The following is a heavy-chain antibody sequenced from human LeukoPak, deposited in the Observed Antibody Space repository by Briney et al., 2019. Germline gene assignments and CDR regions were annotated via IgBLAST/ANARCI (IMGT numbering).Heavy chain of an antibody. V-gene: IGHV4-34*01. Sequence: PSETLSLTCAVYDGSCSGYYWSWIRQPPGKGLEWIGEINHSGSTNYNPSLKSRVTISVDTSKNQFSLKLSSVTAADTAVYYCARANIVVVPAAPSYFDYWGPGTLVTVSS. CDR1: DGSCSGYY. D-gene: IGHD2-2*01. CDR3: ARANIVVVPAAPSYFDY. J-gene: IGHJ4*02. CDR2: INHSGST.